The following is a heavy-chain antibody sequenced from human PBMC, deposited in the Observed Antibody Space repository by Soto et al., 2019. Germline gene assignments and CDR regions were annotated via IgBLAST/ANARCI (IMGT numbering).Heavy chain of an antibody. J-gene: IGHJ6*02. D-gene: IGHD2-15*01. CDR2: IYHSGST. Sequence: PSETLSLTCAVSGYSISSGYYWGWIRQPPGKGLEWIGTIYHSGSTYYNPSLKSRVTISVDTSKNQFSLKLNSVTAADTAVYYCARALYCSGGSCSPLRGMYVWGLGTTVTVSS. V-gene: IGHV4-38-2*01. CDR3: ARALYCSGGSCSPLRGMYV. CDR1: GYSISSGYY.